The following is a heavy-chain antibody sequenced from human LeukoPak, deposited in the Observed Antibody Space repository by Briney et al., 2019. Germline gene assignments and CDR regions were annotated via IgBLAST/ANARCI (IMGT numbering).Heavy chain of an antibody. CDR2: ISSSGSTI. J-gene: IGHJ3*02. Sequence: GGSLRLSCAASGFTFSDYYMSWIRQVPGKGLEWVSYISSSGSTIYYADSVKGRFTISRDNAKNSLYLQMNSLRADDTAVYYCAREVGMGITIFGVVNDAFDIWGQGTMVTVSS. V-gene: IGHV3-11*04. CDR1: GFTFSDYY. CDR3: AREVGMGITIFGVVNDAFDI. D-gene: IGHD3-3*01.